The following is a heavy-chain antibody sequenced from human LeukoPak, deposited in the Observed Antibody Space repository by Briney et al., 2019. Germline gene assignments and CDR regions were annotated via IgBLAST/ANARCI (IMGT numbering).Heavy chain of an antibody. J-gene: IGHJ3*02. D-gene: IGHD1-26*01. CDR3: ATNSGGPRMVSFDI. Sequence: SETLSLTCTVSGGSISSSSYYWGWIRQPPGKGLEWIGYIYYSGSTNYNPSLKSRVTISVDTSKNQLSLKLSSVTAADTAVYYCATNSGGPRMVSFDIWGQGTMVTVSS. V-gene: IGHV4-61*05. CDR1: GGSISSSSYY. CDR2: IYYSGST.